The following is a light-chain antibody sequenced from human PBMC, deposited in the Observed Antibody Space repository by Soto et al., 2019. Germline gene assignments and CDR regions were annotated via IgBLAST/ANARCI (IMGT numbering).Light chain of an antibody. V-gene: IGKV3-11*01. CDR3: QQRYNWPLT. CDR2: DAS. Sequence: VLSQSPGTLSLSTGERATLSCRASQSVSNNYLAWYQQKPGQAPRLLIYDASDRATGIPARFSGSGSGTAFTLTISGLEPEDFALYYCQQRYNWPLTFGGGTKVDIK. CDR1: QSVSNNY. J-gene: IGKJ4*01.